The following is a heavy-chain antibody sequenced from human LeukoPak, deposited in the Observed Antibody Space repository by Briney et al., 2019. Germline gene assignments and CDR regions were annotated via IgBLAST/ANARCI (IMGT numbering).Heavy chain of an antibody. J-gene: IGHJ4*02. CDR1: GFTFSSYG. CDR2: ISGSGGST. CDR3: ASGVCSSTSCLIEY. D-gene: IGHD2-2*01. V-gene: IGHV3-23*01. Sequence: GGSLRLSCAASGFTFSSYGMSWVRQAPGKGLEWVSAISGSGGSTYYADSVKGRFTISRDNSKNTLYLQMNSLRAEDTAVYYCASGVCSSTSCLIEYWGQGTLVTVSS.